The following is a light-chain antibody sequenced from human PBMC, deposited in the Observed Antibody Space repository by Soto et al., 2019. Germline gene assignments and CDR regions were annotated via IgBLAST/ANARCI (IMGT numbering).Light chain of an antibody. Sequence: QSALTQPASVSGSPGQSITFSCTGTSSDVGGYNYVSWYQQHPGKAPKLMIYDVSYRPSGVSNRFSGSKSGNTASMTISGLQAEDEADYYCSSYTSSRTSVFGTGTKLTVL. V-gene: IGLV2-14*01. CDR2: DVS. CDR1: SSDVGGYNY. J-gene: IGLJ1*01. CDR3: SSYTSSRTSV.